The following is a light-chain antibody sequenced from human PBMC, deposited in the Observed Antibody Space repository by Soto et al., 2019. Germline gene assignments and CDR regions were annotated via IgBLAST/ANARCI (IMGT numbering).Light chain of an antibody. J-gene: IGKJ1*01. Sequence: IQMTQSPSSLSASVGDRVTITCRASQGISNELGWYQQRPGKAPKVLIYGASNLQSGVPSRFSGSASGTDFTLTISSLQPEDFATYYCLQDYTYPWTFGQGTKVVMK. CDR3: LQDYTYPWT. CDR1: QGISNE. V-gene: IGKV1-6*01. CDR2: GAS.